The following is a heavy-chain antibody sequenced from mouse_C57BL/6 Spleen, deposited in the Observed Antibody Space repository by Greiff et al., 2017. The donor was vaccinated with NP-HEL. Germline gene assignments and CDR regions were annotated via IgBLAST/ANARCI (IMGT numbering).Heavy chain of an antibody. CDR3: ARDPFTTVVATNFDV. D-gene: IGHD1-1*01. Sequence: VQLQQSGPELVKPGASVKISCKASGYAFSSSWMNWVKQRPGKGLEWIGRIYPGAGDTNYNGKFKGKATLTADKSSSTAYLQLRSLTSEDSAVYFCARDPFTTVVATNFDVWGTGTTVTVSS. V-gene: IGHV1-82*01. CDR1: GYAFSSSW. J-gene: IGHJ1*03. CDR2: IYPGAGDT.